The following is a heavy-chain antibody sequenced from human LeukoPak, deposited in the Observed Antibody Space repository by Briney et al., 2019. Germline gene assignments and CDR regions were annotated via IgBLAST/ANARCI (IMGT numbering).Heavy chain of an antibody. J-gene: IGHJ3*02. CDR1: GYTFTGYY. CDR2: INPNSGGT. CDR3: AREGIAAAGTYAFDI. D-gene: IGHD6-13*01. V-gene: IGHV1-2*02. Sequence: ASVKVSCKASGYTFTGYYMHWVRQAPGQGLEWMGWINPNSGGTNYAQKFQGRVTMTRDTSISTAYMKLSTLRSDDTAVYYCAREGIAAAGTYAFDIWGQGTMVTVSS.